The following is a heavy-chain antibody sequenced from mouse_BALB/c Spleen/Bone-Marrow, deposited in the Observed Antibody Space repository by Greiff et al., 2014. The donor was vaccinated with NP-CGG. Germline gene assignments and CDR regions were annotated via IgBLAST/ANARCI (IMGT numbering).Heavy chain of an antibody. CDR3: ARLYGNYGGYFDY. CDR2: IWGGGST. J-gene: IGHJ2*01. D-gene: IGHD2-10*02. CDR1: GFSLSRYS. V-gene: IGHV2-6-4*01. Sequence: VKLMESGPGLVAPSQSLSITCTVSGFSLSRYSVHWVRQPPGKGLEWLGIIWGGGSTDYNSALKSRLSISKDNSKSQVFLKMNSLQTDDTAMYYCARLYGNYGGYFDYWGQGTTLTVSS.